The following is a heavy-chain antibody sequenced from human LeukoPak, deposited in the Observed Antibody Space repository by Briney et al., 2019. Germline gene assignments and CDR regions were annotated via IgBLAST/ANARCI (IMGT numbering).Heavy chain of an antibody. J-gene: IGHJ6*02. D-gene: IGHD3-10*01. V-gene: IGHV3-23*01. CDR1: GFTFSTYA. CDR2: ISGSGGST. Sequence: GGSLRLSCAASGFTFSTYAVTWVRLAPGKGLEWVSGISGSGGSTYYADSVKGRFTSSRDNSNNTLYVQMNSLRVEDTAVYYCAKSGGLSGSGRLAMDVWGQGTTVTVSS. CDR3: AKSGGLSGSGRLAMDV.